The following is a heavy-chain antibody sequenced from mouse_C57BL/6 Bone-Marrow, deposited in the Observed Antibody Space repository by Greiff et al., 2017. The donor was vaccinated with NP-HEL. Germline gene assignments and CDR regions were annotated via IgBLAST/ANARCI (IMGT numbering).Heavy chain of an antibody. CDR2: IYPGDGDT. CDR3: ARAPRYGSSYWYFDV. V-gene: IGHV1-82*01. D-gene: IGHD1-1*01. Sequence: VQLQESGPELVKPGASVKISCKASGYAFSSSWMNWVKQRPGKGLEWIGRIYPGDGDTNYNGKFKGKATLTADKSSSTAYMQLSSLTSEDSAVYFCARAPRYGSSYWYFDVWGTGTTVTVSS. J-gene: IGHJ1*03. CDR1: GYAFSSSW.